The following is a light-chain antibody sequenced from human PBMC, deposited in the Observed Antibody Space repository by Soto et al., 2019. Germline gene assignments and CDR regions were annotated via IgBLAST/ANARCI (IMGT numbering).Light chain of an antibody. Sequence: DIQMTQSPSALSASVGDRVTITCRASQSVSNLLAWYQQMPGKAPKLLIYDASTLMCGAPSRFSGSGFGTEFALSISSLQPDDFATYYCQQYNAYSSWTFGQGTKVEIK. CDR1: QSVSNL. CDR3: QQYNAYSSWT. V-gene: IGKV1-5*01. CDR2: DAS. J-gene: IGKJ1*01.